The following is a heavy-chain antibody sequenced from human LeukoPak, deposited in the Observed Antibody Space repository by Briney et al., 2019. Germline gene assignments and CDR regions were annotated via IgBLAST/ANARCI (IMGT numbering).Heavy chain of an antibody. Sequence: GGSLRLSCAASGFSFSSYWMSWVRQAPGKGLEWVANIKPDGSEKYYVASGKGRFTISRDNAKNSLYLQMNSLRAEDTAVYYCATDAFEIWGQGAMVTVSS. CDR1: GFSFSSYW. V-gene: IGHV3-7*02. J-gene: IGHJ3*02. CDR3: ATDAFEI. CDR2: IKPDGSEK.